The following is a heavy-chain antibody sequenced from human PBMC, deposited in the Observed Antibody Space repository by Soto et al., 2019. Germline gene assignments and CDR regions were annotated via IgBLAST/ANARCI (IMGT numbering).Heavy chain of an antibody. CDR2: IYYSGST. D-gene: IGHD2-2*01. CDR3: AREVRVVPAADYFDY. Sequence: QVQLQESGPGLVKPSQTLSLTCTVSGGSISSGGYYWSWIRQHPGKGLEWIGYIYYSGSTYYNPSLKSRVTISVDTSKNQFSLKLSSVTAADTAVYYCAREVRVVPAADYFDYWGQGTLVTVSS. V-gene: IGHV4-31*03. CDR1: GGSISSGGYY. J-gene: IGHJ4*02.